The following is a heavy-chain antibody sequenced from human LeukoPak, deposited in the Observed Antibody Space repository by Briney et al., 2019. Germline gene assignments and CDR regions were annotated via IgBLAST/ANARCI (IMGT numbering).Heavy chain of an antibody. V-gene: IGHV3-30*03. D-gene: IGHD6-13*01. CDR1: GFTFSSYG. CDR3: ARAQMPIAAAGSDY. J-gene: IGHJ4*02. Sequence: GGSLRLSCAASGFTFSSYGMHWVRQAPGKGLEWVAVISYDGSNKYYADSVKGRFTISRDNSKNTLYLQMNSQRAKDTAVYYCARAQMPIAAAGSDYWGQGTLVTVSS. CDR2: ISYDGSNK.